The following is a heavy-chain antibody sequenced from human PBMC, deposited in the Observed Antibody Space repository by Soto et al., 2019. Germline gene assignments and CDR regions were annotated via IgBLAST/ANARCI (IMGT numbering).Heavy chain of an antibody. Sequence: GGSLRLSCAASGFTFSNAWMNWVRQAPGKGLEWVGRIKSKTDGGTTDYAATVKGRFTNSRDDSKNTLYLQMHSLKTEDTAVYYCTTDHPSRNYYYGMDVWGQGTTVTVSS. CDR3: TTDHPSRNYYYGMDV. J-gene: IGHJ6*02. CDR2: IKSKTDGGTT. CDR1: GFTFSNAW. V-gene: IGHV3-15*07.